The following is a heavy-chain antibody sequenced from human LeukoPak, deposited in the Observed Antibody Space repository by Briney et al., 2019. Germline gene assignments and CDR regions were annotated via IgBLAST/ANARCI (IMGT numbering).Heavy chain of an antibody. V-gene: IGHV4-34*01. CDR2: INHSGST. CDR3: ARAINKYVWGSYRYHYYYYYMDV. D-gene: IGHD3-16*02. Sequence: GSLRLSCAASGFTFNNAWMSWVRQPPGKGLEWIGEINHSGSTKYNPSLKGRVTISIDTSKNQLSLKLSSVTAADTAVYYCARAINKYVWGSYRYHYYYYYMDVWGKGTTVTISS. CDR1: GFTFNNAW. J-gene: IGHJ6*03.